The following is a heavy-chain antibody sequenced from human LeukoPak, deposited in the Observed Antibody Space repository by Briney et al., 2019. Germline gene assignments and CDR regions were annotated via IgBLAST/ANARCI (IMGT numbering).Heavy chain of an antibody. CDR1: GGSINSYY. J-gene: IGHJ3*02. Sequence: SETLSLTCTVSGGSINSYYWTWIRQPPGKGLEWIGYISYSGATSYNPSLKSRVTISEDTSKNQFYLRLSSMTAADTAICYCAAGGYYGSGAFHIWGLGTMVTVSS. D-gene: IGHD3-10*01. V-gene: IGHV4-59*01. CDR2: ISYSGAT. CDR3: AAGGYYGSGAFHI.